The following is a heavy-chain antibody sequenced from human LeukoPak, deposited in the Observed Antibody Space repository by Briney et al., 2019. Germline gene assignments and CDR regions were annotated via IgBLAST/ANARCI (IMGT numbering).Heavy chain of an antibody. Sequence: PSETLSLTCTVSGGSISSSSYYWGWIRQPPGKGLEWIGSIYYSGSTYYNPSLKSRVTISVDTSKNQFSLKLSSVTAADTAVYYCARGKTLWFGAYMDVWGKGTTVTVSS. CDR3: ARGKTLWFGAYMDV. CDR1: GGSISSSSYY. D-gene: IGHD3-10*01. V-gene: IGHV4-39*07. J-gene: IGHJ6*03. CDR2: IYYSGST.